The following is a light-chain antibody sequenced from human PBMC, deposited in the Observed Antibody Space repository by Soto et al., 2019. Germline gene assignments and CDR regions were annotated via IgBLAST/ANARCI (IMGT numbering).Light chain of an antibody. CDR3: QQRSNWPLT. V-gene: IGKV3-15*01. Sequence: EILMTQSPATLSVSPGERATLSCRASQSVDSNLAWYQQKPGQAPRLLIYGASTRATGIPARFSGSGSGTDFTLTISSLEPEDFAVYYCQQRSNWPLTFGGGTKVDIK. CDR1: QSVDSN. J-gene: IGKJ4*01. CDR2: GAS.